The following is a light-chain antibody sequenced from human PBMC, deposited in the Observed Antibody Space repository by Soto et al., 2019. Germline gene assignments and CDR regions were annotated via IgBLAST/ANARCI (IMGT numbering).Light chain of an antibody. CDR2: AAS. Sequence: AIRMTQSPSSFSASTGDRVTITCRASQGISSYLAWYQQKPGKATKLLIYAASTLQSGDPSRISGSGSGTXXXXXXXXLXSEYFXXYYCQQYYSYPRTFGQGTKVEIK. V-gene: IGKV1-8*01. CDR1: QGISSY. J-gene: IGKJ1*01. CDR3: QQYYSYPRT.